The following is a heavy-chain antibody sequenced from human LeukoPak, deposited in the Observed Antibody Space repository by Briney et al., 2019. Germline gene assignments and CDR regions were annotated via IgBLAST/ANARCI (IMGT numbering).Heavy chain of an antibody. CDR1: GFTFSTYL. CDR3: ARDSSGYQ. V-gene: IGHV3-7*01. Sequence: VGSLRLSCAASGFTFSTYLMSWVRQAPGTGLEWVANIKEDSSEKYYGDSVKGRFTIPRDNAKNSLYLQMTGLGAEDTAVDYGARDSSGYQWGQGTLVTVSS. D-gene: IGHD3-22*01. CDR2: IKEDSSEK. J-gene: IGHJ4*02.